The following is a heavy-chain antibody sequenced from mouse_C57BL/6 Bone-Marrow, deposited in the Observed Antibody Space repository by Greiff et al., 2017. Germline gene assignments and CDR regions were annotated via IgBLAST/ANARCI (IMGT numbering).Heavy chain of an antibody. D-gene: IGHD3-2*02. CDR1: GFNIKDDY. CDR3: TLSQALFDY. J-gene: IGHJ2*01. V-gene: IGHV14-4*01. CDR2: IDPENGDT. Sequence: VQQKQSGAELVRPGASVKLSCTASGFNIKDDYMHWVKQRPEQGLEWIGWIDPENGDTEYASKFQGKATITADTSSNTAYLQLSSLTSEDTAVYYCTLSQALFDYWGQGTTLTVSS.